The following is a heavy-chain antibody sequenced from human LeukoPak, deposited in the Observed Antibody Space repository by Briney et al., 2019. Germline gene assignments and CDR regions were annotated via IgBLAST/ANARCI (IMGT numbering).Heavy chain of an antibody. V-gene: IGHV1-3*01. J-gene: IGHJ4*02. Sequence: ASVKVSCKASGYTFTIYAMHWVRQAPGQRLEWMGWINAGNGNTKYSQKFQGRVTITRDTSASTAYMELRSLTSDDTAVYYCARVPSGGPFDYWGQGTLVTVSS. D-gene: IGHD2-15*01. CDR2: INAGNGNT. CDR1: GYTFTIYA. CDR3: ARVPSGGPFDY.